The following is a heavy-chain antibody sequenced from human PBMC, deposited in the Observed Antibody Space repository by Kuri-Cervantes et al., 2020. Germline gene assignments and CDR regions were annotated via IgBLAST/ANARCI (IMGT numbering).Heavy chain of an antibody. CDR1: GYTLTELS. CDR3: ARQVSSWYWFDP. V-gene: IGHV1-24*01. Sequence: ASVKVSCKVSGYTLTELSMHWVRQAPGKGLEWMGGFDPEDGETIYAQKFQGRVTMTEDTSTDTAYMELSSLRSEDTAVYYCARQVSSWYWFDPWGQGTLVTVSS. J-gene: IGHJ5*02. D-gene: IGHD6-13*01. CDR2: FDPEDGET.